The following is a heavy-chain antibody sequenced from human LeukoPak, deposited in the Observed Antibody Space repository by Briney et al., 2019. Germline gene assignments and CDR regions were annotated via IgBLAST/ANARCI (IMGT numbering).Heavy chain of an antibody. CDR1: GYTFTIYY. Sequence: ASVKVSFKASGYTFTIYYMHWVRQAPGQRREWMGIINPIGGSTTYAQKFQGRVTITRDTSTSTVYMELSSLRSEDTAVYYCARVNNFWSGYFDSWGQGTLVTVSS. CDR2: INPIGGST. CDR3: ARVNNFWSGYFDS. J-gene: IGHJ4*02. D-gene: IGHD3-3*01. V-gene: IGHV1-46*01.